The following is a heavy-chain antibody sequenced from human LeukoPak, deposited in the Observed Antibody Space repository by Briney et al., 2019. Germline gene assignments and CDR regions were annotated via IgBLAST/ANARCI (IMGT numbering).Heavy chain of an antibody. J-gene: IGHJ4*02. CDR3: ARGWLRSDYCFDS. CDR1: GFTFSSRW. D-gene: IGHD5-12*01. V-gene: IGHV3-74*01. Sequence: GGSLRLSCVASGFTFSSRWMHWVRQAPGKGLVWVSRINSDVSSAGYADSVKGRFAISRDDAKNTLYLQMNSLRAEDTAVYYCARGWLRSDYCFDSWGQGTLVTVSS. CDR2: INSDVSSA.